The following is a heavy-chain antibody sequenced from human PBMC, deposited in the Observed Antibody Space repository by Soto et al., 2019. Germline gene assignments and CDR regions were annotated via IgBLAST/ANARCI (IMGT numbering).Heavy chain of an antibody. J-gene: IGHJ5*02. D-gene: IGHD3-3*01. CDR3: ATRITVFGLLIPPFDP. V-gene: IGHV4-34*01. CDR2: INHTGGT. Sequence: ASETLSLTCAVYSGSVNGYYWNWIRQPPGKGLEWIGEINHTGGTHYNPSLKSQVTMSVDTSKNQFSLRLSSVTAADTAIYYCATRITVFGLLIPPFDPWGQGTQVTVSS. CDR1: SGSVNGYY.